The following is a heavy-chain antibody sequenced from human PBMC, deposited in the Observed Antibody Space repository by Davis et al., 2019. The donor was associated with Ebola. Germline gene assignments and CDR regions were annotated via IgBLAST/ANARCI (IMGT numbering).Heavy chain of an antibody. CDR2: IIPSGGST. CDR1: GYTFTNYY. Sequence: ASVKVSCKASGYTFTNYYIHWVRQAPGQGLEWMGIIIPSGGSTSYAQKFQGRVTMTRDTSTSIVYMEVSSLRSEDTAVYYCAREGELGTTTAAFDIWGQGTLVTVSS. J-gene: IGHJ3*02. D-gene: IGHD4-11*01. CDR3: AREGELGTTTAAFDI. V-gene: IGHV1-46*01.